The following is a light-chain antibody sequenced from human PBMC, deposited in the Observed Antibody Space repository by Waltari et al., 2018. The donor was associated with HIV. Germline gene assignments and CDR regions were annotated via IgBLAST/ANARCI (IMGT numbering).Light chain of an antibody. Sequence: QSVLTQPPSVSAAPGQKVTISCSGSSSNIWSNYVSWDQQLPGAAPQLLIYDKTERPAGIPDRVAGSKSGTSATLGITGLQTGDEADYYCGTWDSSLGGWVFGGGTKLAVL. CDR1: SSNIWSNY. V-gene: IGLV1-51*01. J-gene: IGLJ3*02. CDR3: GTWDSSLGGWV. CDR2: DKT.